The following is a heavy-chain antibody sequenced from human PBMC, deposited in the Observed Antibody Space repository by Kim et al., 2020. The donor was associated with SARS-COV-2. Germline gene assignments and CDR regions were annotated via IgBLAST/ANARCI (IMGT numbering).Heavy chain of an antibody. CDR2: S. Sequence: SNYNPSLKSRVTISVDTSKNQFSLKLSSVTAADTAVYYCARHGSMESFDYWGQGTLVTV. D-gene: IGHD3-3*01. CDR3: ARHGSMESFDY. J-gene: IGHJ4*02. V-gene: IGHV4-59*08.